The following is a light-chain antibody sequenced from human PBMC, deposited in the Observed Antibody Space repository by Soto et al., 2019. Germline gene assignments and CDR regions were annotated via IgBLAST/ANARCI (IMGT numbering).Light chain of an antibody. CDR3: QSYDSSLSAWV. J-gene: IGLJ3*02. V-gene: IGLV1-40*01. CDR1: SSNIGAGYD. CDR2: GNS. Sequence: QSVLTQPPSVSGAPGQRVTISCTGSSSNIGAGYDVHWYQQLPGTAPKLLIYGNSNRPSGVPDRFSGSKSGTSASLAITGLQADDEADYYCQSYDSSLSAWVFGGGTTLTVL.